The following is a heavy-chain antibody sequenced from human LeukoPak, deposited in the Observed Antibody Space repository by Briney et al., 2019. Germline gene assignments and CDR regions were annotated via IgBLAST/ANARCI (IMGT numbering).Heavy chain of an antibody. J-gene: IGHJ4*02. CDR3: ARSIANELRYFDWLSHFDY. Sequence: PSETLSLTCTVSGGSISSYYWSWIRQPPGKGLEWIGYIYYSGSTDYNPSLKSRVTISVDTSKNQFSLNLSSVTAADTAVYYCARSIANELRYFDWLSHFDYWGQGTLVTVSS. CDR2: IYYSGST. V-gene: IGHV4-59*08. D-gene: IGHD3-9*01. CDR1: GGSISSYY.